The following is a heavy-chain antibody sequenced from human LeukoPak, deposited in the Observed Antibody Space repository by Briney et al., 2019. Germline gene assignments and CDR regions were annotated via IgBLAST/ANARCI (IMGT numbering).Heavy chain of an antibody. CDR2: IIPILGIA. D-gene: IGHD4-17*01. J-gene: IGHJ3*02. Sequence: GASVKVSCKASGYTFTSYGISWVRQAPGQGLEWMGRIIPILGIANYAQKFQGRVTITADKSTSTAYMELSSLRSEDTAVYYCASFPATTTDYGDYEGIDAFDIWGQGTMVTVSS. CDR1: GYTFTSYG. V-gene: IGHV1-69*04. CDR3: ASFPATTTDYGDYEGIDAFDI.